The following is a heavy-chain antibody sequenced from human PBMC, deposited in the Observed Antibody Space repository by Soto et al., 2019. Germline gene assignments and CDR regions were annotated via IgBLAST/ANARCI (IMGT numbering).Heavy chain of an antibody. CDR3: ASQGGAGMPQDY. CDR1: GFTFSSHG. Sequence: QVQLVESGGGVVQPGRSLRLSCTASGFTFSSHGMHWVRQAPGKGLEWAAVRWYDGSAKHYADSVKGRFTIYRDNSKNALYLQMSSLRGEDTAVYYCASQGGAGMPQDYWGQGTLVTVFS. CDR2: RWYDGSAK. J-gene: IGHJ4*02. V-gene: IGHV3-33*01. D-gene: IGHD3-10*01.